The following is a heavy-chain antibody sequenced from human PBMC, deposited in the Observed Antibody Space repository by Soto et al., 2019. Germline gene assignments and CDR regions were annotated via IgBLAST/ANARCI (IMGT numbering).Heavy chain of an antibody. CDR1: GGSISSYY. D-gene: IGHD4-17*01. CDR2: IYYSGST. V-gene: IGHV4-59*08. J-gene: IGHJ6*03. Sequence: SETLSLTCTVSGGSISSYYWSWIRQPPGKGLEWIGYIYYSGSTNYNPSLKSRVTISVDTSKNQFSLKLSSVTAADTAVYYCARRPETTVTTGPAGGKNYYYYYYMDVWGKGTTVTVSS. CDR3: ARRPETTVTTGPAGGKNYYYYYYMDV.